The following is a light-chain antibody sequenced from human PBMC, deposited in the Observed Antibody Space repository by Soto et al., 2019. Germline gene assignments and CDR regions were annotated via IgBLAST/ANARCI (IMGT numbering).Light chain of an antibody. Sequence: EIVLTQSPGTLSLSPGERATLSCRASQSVSSGSLAWYQQKTGQAPRLLISGASSRATGIPDRFSGSGSGTDFTITISRLEPEDFAVYYCQQYGTSPWTFGQGTKVEIK. V-gene: IGKV3-20*01. CDR2: GAS. CDR1: QSVSSGS. CDR3: QQYGTSPWT. J-gene: IGKJ1*01.